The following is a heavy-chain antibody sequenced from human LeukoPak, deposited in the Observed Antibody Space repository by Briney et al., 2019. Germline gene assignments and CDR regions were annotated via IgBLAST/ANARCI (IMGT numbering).Heavy chain of an antibody. D-gene: IGHD3-10*01. V-gene: IGHV3-33*01. CDR1: GFTFSSYG. CDR3: ARAYYYGSGSYYFYFDY. CDR2: IWYDGSNK. Sequence: PGGSLRLSCAASGFTFSSYGMHWVRQAPGKGLEWVAVIWYDGSNKFYADSVKGRFTISRDNSKNTLYLQMYGLRAEDTAVYYCARAYYYGSGSYYFYFDYWGQGTLVTVSS. J-gene: IGHJ4*02.